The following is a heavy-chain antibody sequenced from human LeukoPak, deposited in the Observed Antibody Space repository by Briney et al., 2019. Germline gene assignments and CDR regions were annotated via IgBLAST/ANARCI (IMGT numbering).Heavy chain of an antibody. Sequence: GGSLRLSCAASGFTFSSYGMHWVRQAPGKGLEWVAVISYDGSNKYYADSVKGRFTISRDNSKNSLSLQMSSLRPEDTAVYYCVKSASSFGANWFDPWGQGTLVTVSS. J-gene: IGHJ5*02. CDR3: VKSASSFGANWFDP. CDR1: GFTFSSYG. V-gene: IGHV3-30*18. CDR2: ISYDGSNK. D-gene: IGHD3-3*01.